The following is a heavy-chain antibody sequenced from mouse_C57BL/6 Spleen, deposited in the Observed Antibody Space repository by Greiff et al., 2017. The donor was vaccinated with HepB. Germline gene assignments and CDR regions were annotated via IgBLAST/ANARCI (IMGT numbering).Heavy chain of an antibody. CDR1: GFTFSDYG. CDR3: ARGNYGSSQEY. J-gene: IGHJ2*01. V-gene: IGHV5-17*01. D-gene: IGHD1-1*01. Sequence: EVKLMESGGGLVKPGGSLKLSCAASGFTFSDYGMHWVRQAPEKGLEWVAYISSGSSTIYYADTVKGRFTISRDNAKNTLFLQMTSLRSEDTAMYYSARGNYGSSQEYWGQETTLTVSS. CDR2: ISSGSSTI.